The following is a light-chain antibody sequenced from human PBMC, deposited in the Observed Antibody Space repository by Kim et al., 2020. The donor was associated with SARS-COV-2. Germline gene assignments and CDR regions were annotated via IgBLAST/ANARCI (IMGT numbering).Light chain of an antibody. V-gene: IGKV3-20*01. CDR3: QQHATSPVT. CDR1: QSVTSKY. CDR2: ETF. Sequence: PGVRATLSCRASQSVTSKYLAWYQQKPGQGPRLLIYETFIRATGIPDRFGGSGSETDFTLTINKVEAEDFAVYYCQQHATSPVTFGQGTKLEI. J-gene: IGKJ2*01.